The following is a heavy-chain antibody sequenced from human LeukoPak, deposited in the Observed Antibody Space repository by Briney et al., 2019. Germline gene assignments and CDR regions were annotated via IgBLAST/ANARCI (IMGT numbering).Heavy chain of an antibody. D-gene: IGHD2-2*01. V-gene: IGHV1-69*06. CDR3: ARDWSVPAATYYYYGMDV. CDR2: IIPIFVTA. J-gene: IGHJ6*04. Sequence: SVKVSCKASGGTFSSYAISWVRQAPGQGLEWIGEIIPIFVTANYARKFQGRVTITADKSTSTAYMELSSLRSEDTAVYYCARDWSVPAATYYYYGMDVWGKGTTVTVSS. CDR1: GGTFSSYA.